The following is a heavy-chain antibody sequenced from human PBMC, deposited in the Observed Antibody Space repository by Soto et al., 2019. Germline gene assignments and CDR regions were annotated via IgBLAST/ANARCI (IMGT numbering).Heavy chain of an antibody. CDR3: ARGGAVAGLDY. CDR2: IIPILGIA. D-gene: IGHD6-19*01. Sequence: QVQLVQSGAEVKKPGSSVKVSCKASGGTFSSYTISWVRQAPGQGLEWMGRIIPILGIANYAQKFQGRVTITADKSTSTAYMELSSLRSEDTAVYYCARGGAVAGLDYWGQGTLVTVSS. V-gene: IGHV1-69*02. CDR1: GGTFSSYT. J-gene: IGHJ4*02.